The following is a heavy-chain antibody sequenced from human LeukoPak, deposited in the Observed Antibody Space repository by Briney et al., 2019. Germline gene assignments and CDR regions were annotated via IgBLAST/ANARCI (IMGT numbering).Heavy chain of an antibody. CDR1: GFTFSSYA. J-gene: IGHJ4*02. CDR3: AKDDLGSYCY. V-gene: IGHV3-30*04. Sequence: GRSLRLSCAASGFTFSSYAMHWVRQAPGKGLEWVAVISYDGSNKYYADSVKGRFTISRDNSKNTLYLQMNSLRAEDTAVYYCAKDDLGSYCYWGQGTLVTVSS. D-gene: IGHD1-26*01. CDR2: ISYDGSNK.